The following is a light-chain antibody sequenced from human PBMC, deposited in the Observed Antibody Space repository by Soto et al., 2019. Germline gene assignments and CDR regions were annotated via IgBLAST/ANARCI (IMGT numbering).Light chain of an antibody. V-gene: IGLV2-8*01. CDR2: DVS. Sequence: QSVLTQPPSASGSPGQSVTISCTGTSNDVGAYNFVSWYQQHPGKAPKLMIYDVSKRPSGVPDRFSGSKSGNTASLTVSGLQAEDEADYYCFSYAGSNIYVFGTGTKATVL. CDR1: SNDVGAYNF. CDR3: FSYAGSNIYV. J-gene: IGLJ1*01.